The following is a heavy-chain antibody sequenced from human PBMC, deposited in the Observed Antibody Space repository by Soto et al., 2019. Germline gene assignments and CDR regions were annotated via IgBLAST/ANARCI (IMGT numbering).Heavy chain of an antibody. CDR2: ISGSGGST. J-gene: IGHJ6*02. Sequence: GAPQRHSSTASGFTFISYAMRWVRQTPRMGLERVTAISGSGGSTYYADSVKGRFTISRDNSKNTLYLQMNSLRAEDTAVYYCAKDLITIFGVVTLPGYYGMDVWGQGTTVTVSS. V-gene: IGHV3-23*01. D-gene: IGHD3-3*01. CDR3: AKDLITIFGVVTLPGYYGMDV. CDR1: GFTFISYA.